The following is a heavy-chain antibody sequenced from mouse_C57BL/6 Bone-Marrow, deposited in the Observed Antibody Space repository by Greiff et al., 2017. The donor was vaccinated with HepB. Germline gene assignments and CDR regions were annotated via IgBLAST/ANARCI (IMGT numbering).Heavy chain of an antibody. V-gene: IGHV5-4*03. CDR1: GFTFSSYA. CDR3: ARGDCYY. J-gene: IGHJ2*01. CDR2: ISDGGSYT. D-gene: IGHD3-3*01. Sequence: EVMLVESGGGLVKPGGSLKLSCAASGFTFSSYAMSWVRQTPEKRLEWVATISDGGSYTYYPDNVKGRFTIARDNAKNNLYLQMSHLKSEDTAMYYCARGDCYYWGQGTTLTVSS.